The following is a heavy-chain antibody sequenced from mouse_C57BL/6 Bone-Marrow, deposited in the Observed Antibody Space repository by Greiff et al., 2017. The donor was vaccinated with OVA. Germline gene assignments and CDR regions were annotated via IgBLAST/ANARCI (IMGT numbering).Heavy chain of an antibody. J-gene: IGHJ4*01. CDR2: IWSDGST. CDR3: ARHGVLLRSYYAMDY. D-gene: IGHD1-1*01. Sequence: QVQLKESGPGLVAPSQSLSITCTVSGFSLTSYGVHWVRQPPGKGLEWLVVIWSDGSTTYNSALKSRLSISKDNSKSQVFLKMNSLQTDDTAMYYCARHGVLLRSYYAMDYWGQGTSVTVSS. CDR1: GFSLTSYG. V-gene: IGHV2-6-1*01.